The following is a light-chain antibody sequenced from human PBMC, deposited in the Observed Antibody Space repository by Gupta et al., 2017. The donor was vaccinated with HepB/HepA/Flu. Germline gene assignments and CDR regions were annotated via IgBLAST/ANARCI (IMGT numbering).Light chain of an antibody. Sequence: IVLTQSPATLSLSPGERASLSCRTSQSVGSYLDWYQQKPGQAPRLIIYDASNRATGIPARFSGSGSGTDFTLTISSLEPEDFAVYYCQQRSNFAFGGGTKVEIK. CDR3: QQRSNFA. V-gene: IGKV3-11*01. CDR2: DAS. J-gene: IGKJ4*01. CDR1: QSVGSY.